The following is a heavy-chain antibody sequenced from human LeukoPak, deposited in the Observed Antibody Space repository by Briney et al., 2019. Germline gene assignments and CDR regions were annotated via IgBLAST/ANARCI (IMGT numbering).Heavy chain of an antibody. Sequence: PGGSLRLSCPASGFTFSSYDTHWVPQAPGKGLEGGAVISYDGSNKYYEDSVKDRFTISRDNSKNTLYLQMNSLRAEDTAVYYCARDRRDYYDSSGYVDYWGQGTLVTVSS. CDR1: GFTFSSYD. V-gene: IGHV3-30*04. CDR2: ISYDGSNK. CDR3: ARDRRDYYDSSGYVDY. J-gene: IGHJ4*02. D-gene: IGHD3-22*01.